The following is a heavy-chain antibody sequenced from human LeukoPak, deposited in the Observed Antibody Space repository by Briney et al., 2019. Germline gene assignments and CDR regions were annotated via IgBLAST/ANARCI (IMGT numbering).Heavy chain of an antibody. Sequence: GGSLRLSCAASGFTFSSYGMHWVRQAPGMGLEWVAFIRYDGNNKYYADSVKGRFTISRDNSKNTLYLQMNSLRAEDTAVYYCANRGEGGYDTLTGYFDYWGQGTLVTVSS. J-gene: IGHJ4*02. CDR1: GFTFSSYG. V-gene: IGHV3-30*02. D-gene: IGHD3-9*01. CDR3: ANRGEGGYDTLTGYFDY. CDR2: IRYDGNNK.